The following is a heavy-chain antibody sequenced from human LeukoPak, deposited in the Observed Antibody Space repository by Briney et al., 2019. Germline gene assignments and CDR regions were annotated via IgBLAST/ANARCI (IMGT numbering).Heavy chain of an antibody. J-gene: IGHJ4*02. Sequence: SVKVSCKASGGTFSSYAIRWVRQAPGQGLEWMGGIIPIFGTANYAQKFQCRVTTTADESKSTAYMELSSMRSEDTAVYYCARAGCGGACYDYWGQGTLVTVSS. CDR3: ARAGCGGACYDY. V-gene: IGHV1-69*13. CDR2: IIPIFGTA. D-gene: IGHD2-21*02. CDR1: GGTFSSYA.